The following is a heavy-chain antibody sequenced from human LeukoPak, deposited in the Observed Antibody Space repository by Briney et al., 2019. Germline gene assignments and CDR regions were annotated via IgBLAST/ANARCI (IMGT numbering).Heavy chain of an antibody. CDR1: GGSISSYY. CDR3: ARVAGTAMVLY. J-gene: IGHJ4*02. D-gene: IGHD5-18*01. CDR2: IYYSGST. Sequence: PSETLSLTCTVSGGSISSYYWSWIRQPPGKGLEWIGYIYYSGSTNYNPSLKSRVTISVDTSKNQFSLKLSSVTAADTAVYYCARVAGTAMVLYWGQGTLVTVSS. V-gene: IGHV4-59*12.